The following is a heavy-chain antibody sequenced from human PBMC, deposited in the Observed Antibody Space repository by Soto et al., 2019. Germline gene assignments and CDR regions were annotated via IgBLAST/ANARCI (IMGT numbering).Heavy chain of an antibody. D-gene: IGHD3-3*01. CDR2: ISGSGAGT. J-gene: IGHJ6*01. CDR1: VFTFSTSA. V-gene: IGHV3-23*01. Sequence: PWGFLGVSCTSSVFTFSTSAMSWVRQPPGIGLDLVSVISGSGAGTYYADSVKGRFTISRDNSKNTLYLQMSGLRAEDAAVYYCAKGPTVFGAVISFDYYYGMYVWGQGTTVTVSS. CDR3: AKGPTVFGAVISFDYYYGMYV.